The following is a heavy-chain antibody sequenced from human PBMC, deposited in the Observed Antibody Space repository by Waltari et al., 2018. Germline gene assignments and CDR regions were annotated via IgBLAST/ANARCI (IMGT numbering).Heavy chain of an antibody. CDR3: AKSYYYASSGNGDYNYYYMDV. V-gene: IGHV1-69*12. CDR1: GDTFSNSA. D-gene: IGHD3-22*01. Sequence: QVQLVQSGAEVKKPGSSVKVSCKASGDTFSNSAISWVRQAPRQGLEWMGGIIPFVVSGSYAHKFQDRVTISAYEATGTAYMELSSLRSEGTAVYYCAKSYYYASSGNGDYNYYYMDVWGKGTTVTVSS. CDR2: IIPFVVSG. J-gene: IGHJ6*03.